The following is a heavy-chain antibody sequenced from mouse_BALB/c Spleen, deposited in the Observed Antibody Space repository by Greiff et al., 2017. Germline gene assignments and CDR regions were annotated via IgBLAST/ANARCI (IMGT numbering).Heavy chain of an antibody. J-gene: IGHJ3*01. V-gene: IGHV1-87*01. CDR1: GYTFTSYW. CDR3: ASTYYRRSWFAY. CDR2: IYPGDGDT. D-gene: IGHD2-14*01. Sequence: VQLQQSGAELARPGASVKLSCKASGYTFTSYWMQWVKQRPGQGLEWIGAIYPGDGDTRYTQKFKGKATLTADKSSSTAYMQLSSLASEDSAVYYCASTYYRRSWFAYWGQGTLVTVSA.